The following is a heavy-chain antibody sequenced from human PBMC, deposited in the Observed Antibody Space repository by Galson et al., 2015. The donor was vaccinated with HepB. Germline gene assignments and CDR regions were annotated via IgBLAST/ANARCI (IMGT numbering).Heavy chain of an antibody. J-gene: IGHJ2*01. V-gene: IGHV3-74*01. CDR1: GFTLSSHW. CDR3: TRDQSSVFDILTASYNWYFDL. Sequence: SLRLSCAASGFTLSSHWMHRVRQAPGKGLVWVARVDAAGLSTAYADSVQGRFTIARDNAKNTLYLQMNSLRAEDTAVYFCTRDQSSVFDILTASYNWYFDLWGRGTLVTVSS. D-gene: IGHD3-9*01. CDR2: VDAAGLST.